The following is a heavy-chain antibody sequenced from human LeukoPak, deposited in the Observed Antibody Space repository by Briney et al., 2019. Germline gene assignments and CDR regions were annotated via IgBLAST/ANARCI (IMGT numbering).Heavy chain of an antibody. V-gene: IGHV3-30*04. J-gene: IGHJ3*02. CDR1: GFTFSRYA. Sequence: GRSLRLSCAASGFTFSRYAMHWVRQAPGKGLEWVAVISYDGSNKNYADFVKGRFTISRDNSKNTLYVQMNSLRAEDTAVYYCASSKARGTMIVVVTDDAFDIWGQGTMVTVSS. CDR2: ISYDGSNK. CDR3: ASSKARGTMIVVVTDDAFDI. D-gene: IGHD3-22*01.